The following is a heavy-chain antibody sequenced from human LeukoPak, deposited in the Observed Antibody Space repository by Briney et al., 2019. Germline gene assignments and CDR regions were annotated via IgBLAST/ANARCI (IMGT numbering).Heavy chain of an antibody. D-gene: IGHD2-21*02. Sequence: SQTLSLTCTVSGGSISSGGYYWSWIRQHPGKGLEWIGYIYYSGSTYYNPSLKSRVTISVDTSKNQFSLKLSSVTAADTAVYYCARNRLTAGEPNWFDPWGQGTLVTVSS. V-gene: IGHV4-31*03. CDR2: IYYSGST. CDR3: ARNRLTAGEPNWFDP. CDR1: GGSISSGGYY. J-gene: IGHJ5*02.